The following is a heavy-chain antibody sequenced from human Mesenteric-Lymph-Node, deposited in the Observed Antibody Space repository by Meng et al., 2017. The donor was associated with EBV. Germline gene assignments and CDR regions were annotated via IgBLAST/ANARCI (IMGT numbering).Heavy chain of an antibody. CDR3: ARDSTGDSRRFDP. D-gene: IGHD3-22*01. CDR1: GYTFSGFY. J-gene: IGHJ5*02. V-gene: IGHV1-2*06. Sequence: LVPSGADGKKPGASLKVSCKASGYTFSGFYMNWVRQAPGQGLEWMGRLDPNNGDTNYAQKFQGRVTMTADTSITTAYMELRSLTSEDTAVYYCARDSTGDSRRFDPWGQGTLVTVSS. CDR2: LDPNNGDT.